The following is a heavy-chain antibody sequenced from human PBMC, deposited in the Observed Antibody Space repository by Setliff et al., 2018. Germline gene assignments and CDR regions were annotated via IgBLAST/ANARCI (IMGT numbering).Heavy chain of an antibody. D-gene: IGHD3-10*01. CDR2: IRYDGSYE. J-gene: IGHJ6*02. V-gene: IGHV3-30*02. Sequence: AGGSLRLSCTASESTFSSFGMHWVRQAPGKGLEWVGFIRYDGSYEYYADSVRGRFTISRDNAKNSLYLQMNSLRAEDSAVYYCARDGVFYAMDFWGQGTTVTVSS. CDR1: ESTFSSFG. CDR3: ARDGVFYAMDF.